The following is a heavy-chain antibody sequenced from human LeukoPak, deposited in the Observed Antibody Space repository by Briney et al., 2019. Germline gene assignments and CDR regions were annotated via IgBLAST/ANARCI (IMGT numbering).Heavy chain of an antibody. J-gene: IGHJ4*02. V-gene: IGHV1-18*01. CDR3: ARSSPPRYYSDKSGYYGYYFDF. Sequence: ASVKVSCKASGHTFTSYGISWVRQAPGQGLEWMGWISAYIGNTNYAQKLQGRVTITTDTSTSTAYMELRSLRSDDTAVYYCARSSPPRYYSDKSGYYGYYFDFWGQGTLVTVSS. CDR2: ISAYIGNT. CDR1: GHTFTSYG. D-gene: IGHD3-22*01.